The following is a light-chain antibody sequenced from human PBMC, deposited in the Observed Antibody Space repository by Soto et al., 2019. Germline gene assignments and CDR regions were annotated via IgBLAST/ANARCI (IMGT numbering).Light chain of an antibody. CDR3: QSYDSSLSGLWV. CDR1: NSNIGAGYD. CDR2: GNS. Sequence: QSVLTQPPSVSGAPGQRVTISCTGSNSNIGAGYDVHWYQQLPGTAPKLLIYGNSNRPSGVPDRFSGSKSGTSASLAISGLQAEDEADYYCQSYDSSLSGLWVFGGGTQLTVL. V-gene: IGLV1-40*01. J-gene: IGLJ3*02.